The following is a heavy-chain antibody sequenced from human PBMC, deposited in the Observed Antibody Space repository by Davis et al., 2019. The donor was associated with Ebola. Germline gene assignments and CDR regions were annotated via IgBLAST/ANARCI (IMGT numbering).Heavy chain of an antibody. V-gene: IGHV1-18*01. J-gene: IGHJ4*02. D-gene: IGHD6-13*01. CDR2: ISAYNGNT. CDR3: ARDRGLIAAAGTKDY. CDR1: GYTFTSYG. Sequence: AASVQVSCKASGYTFTSYGISWVRQAPGQGLEWMGWISAYNGNTNYAQKLQGRVTMTTDTSTSTAYMELRSLRSDDTAVYYCARDRGLIAAAGTKDYWGQGTLVTVSS.